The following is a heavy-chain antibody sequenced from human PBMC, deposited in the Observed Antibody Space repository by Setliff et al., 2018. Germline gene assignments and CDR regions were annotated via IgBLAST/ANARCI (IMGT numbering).Heavy chain of an antibody. CDR3: ARLRKDYGDYYYFDY. J-gene: IGHJ4*02. V-gene: IGHV3-7*01. D-gene: IGHD4-17*01. Sequence: GGSLRLSCAASGFIFSTYWMSWVRQAPGKGLEWVANIKQDGSDKYDVDSVKGRFTISRDNAKNSLYLQMNSLRAEDTAVYYCARLRKDYGDYYYFDYWGQGTLVTVSS. CDR2: IKQDGSDK. CDR1: GFIFSTYW.